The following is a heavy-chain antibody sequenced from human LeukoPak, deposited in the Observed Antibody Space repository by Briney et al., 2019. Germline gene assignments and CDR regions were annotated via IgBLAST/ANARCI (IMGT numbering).Heavy chain of an antibody. V-gene: IGHV4-39*01. CDR3: LRSHGAH. Sequence: SETLSLTCTVFGGSISSSYYLWAWIRQPPGKGLELIGNIRYPGSTYYNPSLQSRVTISVDTSKNQFSLKLSSVTAADTAVYYCLRSHGAHWGQGTLVTVSS. J-gene: IGHJ4*02. D-gene: IGHD3-10*01. CDR1: GGSISSSYYL. CDR2: IRYPGST.